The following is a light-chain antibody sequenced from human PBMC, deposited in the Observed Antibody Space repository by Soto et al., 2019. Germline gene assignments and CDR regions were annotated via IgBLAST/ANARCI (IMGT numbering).Light chain of an antibody. CDR2: AAS. CDR1: QGISSY. CDR3: QQYNSYS. Sequence: DIQLTQSPSFLSASVGDRITITCRASQGISSYLAWYQQKPGKATKLLIYAASNLQSGVPSRFSGSGSGTEFTLTISSLQPDDFATYYCQQYNSYSFGQGTKVDIK. V-gene: IGKV1-9*01. J-gene: IGKJ1*01.